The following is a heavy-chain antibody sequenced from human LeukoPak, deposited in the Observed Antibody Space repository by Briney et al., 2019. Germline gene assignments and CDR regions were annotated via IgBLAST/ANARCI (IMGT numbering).Heavy chain of an antibody. CDR1: DGSFTDYN. V-gene: IGHV4-34*01. D-gene: IGHD3-22*01. Sequence: SETLSLTCRVYDGSFTDYNWSWIRQSPGKGLQWIAEIQHSGGTNYSPTLKSRVTLSVDTSKNQVSLNLRSVTAADTAVYYCVRNGYDSSGYYFWSDYRGQGTLVTVSS. J-gene: IGHJ4*02. CDR3: VRNGYDSSGYYFWSDY. CDR2: IQHSGGT.